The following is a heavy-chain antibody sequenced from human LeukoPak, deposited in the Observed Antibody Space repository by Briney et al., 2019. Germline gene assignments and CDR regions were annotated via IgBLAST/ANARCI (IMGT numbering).Heavy chain of an antibody. J-gene: IGHJ4*02. CDR3: ARRSGAGYFDY. D-gene: IGHD1-26*01. CDR1: GFTLSAYW. V-gene: IGHV3-66*01. Sequence: PGGSLRLSCAASGFTLSAYWMHWVRQAPGKGLEWLSVIYSGGDTYYADSVQGRFTISRDNSRNTLYLQMNFLRAEDTAVYYCARRSGAGYFDYWGQGTLVTVSS. CDR2: IYSGGDT.